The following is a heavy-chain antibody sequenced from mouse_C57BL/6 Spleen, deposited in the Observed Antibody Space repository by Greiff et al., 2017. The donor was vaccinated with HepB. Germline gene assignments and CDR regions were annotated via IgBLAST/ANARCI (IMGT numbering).Heavy chain of an antibody. CDR1: GFTFTDYY. CDR3: ARYPSAYYYGSCHWYFDV. CDR2: IRNKANGYTT. Sequence: EVQRVESGGGLVQPGGSLSLSCAASGFTFTDYYMSWVRQPPGKALEWLGFIRNKANGYTTEYSASVKGRFTISRDNSQSILSLQMNALRAEDSATYYCARYPSAYYYGSCHWYFDVWGTGTTVTVSS. J-gene: IGHJ1*03. D-gene: IGHD1-1*01. V-gene: IGHV7-3*01.